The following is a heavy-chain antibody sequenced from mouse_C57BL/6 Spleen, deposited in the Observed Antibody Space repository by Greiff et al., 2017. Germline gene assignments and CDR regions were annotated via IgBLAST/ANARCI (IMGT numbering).Heavy chain of an antibody. CDR2: IHPNSGST. Sequence: QVQLQQPGAELVKPGASVKLSCKASGYTFTSYWMHWVKQRPGQGLEWIGMIHPNSGSTNYNEKFKSKATLTVDKSSSTAYMQLSSLTSEDSAVYYCARWRGSSVYVLDYWGQGTTLTVSS. CDR3: ARWRGSSVYVLDY. D-gene: IGHD3-2*02. CDR1: GYTFTSYW. V-gene: IGHV1-64*01. J-gene: IGHJ2*01.